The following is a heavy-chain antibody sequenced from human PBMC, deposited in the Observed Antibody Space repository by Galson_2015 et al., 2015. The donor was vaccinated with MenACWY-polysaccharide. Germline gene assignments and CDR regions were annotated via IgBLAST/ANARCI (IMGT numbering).Heavy chain of an antibody. D-gene: IGHD2-21*01. CDR1: GYIFISYD. V-gene: IGHV1-8*01. CDR2: MIPNSGNT. CDR3: TRIIARKHTFVDS. J-gene: IGHJ4*02. Sequence: STKFSCRASGYIFISYDINWGRQASGQRRQGRVGMIPNSGNTNYEQTFQGRVAITRDTATSTAYMELRMLRSDDTAVYYCTRIIARKHTFVDSWGQGTLVSVST.